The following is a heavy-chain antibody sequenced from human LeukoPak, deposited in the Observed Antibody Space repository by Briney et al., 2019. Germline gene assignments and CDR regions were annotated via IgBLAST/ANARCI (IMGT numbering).Heavy chain of an antibody. V-gene: IGHV3-48*03. CDR3: ARDTASMGGFDY. CDR1: GFTFSPYE. CDR2: ISSGGSLI. J-gene: IGHJ4*02. D-gene: IGHD1-26*01. Sequence: GGSLRLSCAASGFTFSPYEMNWVRQAPGKRPEWVSYISSGGSLIYYADSVKGRFTISRDDAKNSLYLQMNSLRAEDTAVYYCARDTASMGGFDYWGQGTLVTVSS.